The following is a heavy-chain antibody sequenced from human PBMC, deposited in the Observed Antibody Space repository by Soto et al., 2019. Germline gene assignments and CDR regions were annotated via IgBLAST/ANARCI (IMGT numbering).Heavy chain of an antibody. CDR3: ARNPDLYYFDY. V-gene: IGHV3-7*01. Sequence: GGSRRLSCAASGCIFSSYWMSWVRQAPGKGLEWVANIKQDGSEKYYVDSVKGRFTISRDNAKNSLYLQMNSLRAEDTAVYYCARNPDLYYFDYWGQGTLVTVSS. CDR1: GCIFSSYW. CDR2: IKQDGSEK. J-gene: IGHJ4*02.